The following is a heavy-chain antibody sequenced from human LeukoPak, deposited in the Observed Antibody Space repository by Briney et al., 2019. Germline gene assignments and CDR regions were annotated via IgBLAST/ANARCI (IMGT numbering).Heavy chain of an antibody. V-gene: IGHV3-21*01. D-gene: IGHD3-16*02. CDR3: ARDYSDYVWGSYRPYYFDY. J-gene: IGHJ4*02. Sequence: PGGSLRLSCAASGFTFSSYAMSWVRQAPGKGLEWVSSISSSSYIYYADSVKGRFTISRDNAKNSLYLQMNSLRAEDTAVYYCARDYSDYVWGSYRPYYFDYWGQGTLVTVSS. CDR1: GFTFSSYA. CDR2: ISSSSYI.